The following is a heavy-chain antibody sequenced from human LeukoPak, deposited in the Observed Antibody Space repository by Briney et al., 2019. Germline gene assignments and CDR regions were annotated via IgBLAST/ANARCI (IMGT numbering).Heavy chain of an antibody. D-gene: IGHD3-9*01. CDR1: GYTFTGYY. Sequence: ASVKVSCKASGYTFTGYYMHWVRQAPGQGLEWMGWINPNSGGTNYAQKFQGRVTMTRDTSISTAYMELSRLRSDDTAVCYCARVTTLLRYFDWLSYGGYFDYWGQGTLVTVSS. CDR2: INPNSGGT. CDR3: ARVTTLLRYFDWLSYGGYFDY. V-gene: IGHV1-2*02. J-gene: IGHJ4*02.